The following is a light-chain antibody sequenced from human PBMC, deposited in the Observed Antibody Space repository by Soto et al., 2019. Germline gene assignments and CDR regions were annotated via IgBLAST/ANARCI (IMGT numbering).Light chain of an antibody. Sequence: EIVLTQSPGTLSLSPGERATLSCRASQSISSNLAWYQQKPGQAPRLLISDASNRATGIPARLSGSGSETDFTLTISSLEPEDSAVYYCQQRSNWPSLTFGGGTKVDIK. J-gene: IGKJ4*01. CDR1: QSISSN. V-gene: IGKV3-11*01. CDR2: DAS. CDR3: QQRSNWPSLT.